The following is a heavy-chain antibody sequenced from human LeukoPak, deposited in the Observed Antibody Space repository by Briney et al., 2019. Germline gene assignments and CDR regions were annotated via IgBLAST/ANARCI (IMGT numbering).Heavy chain of an antibody. D-gene: IGHD2-15*01. CDR2: IYYTGNT. CDR1: GGSISSSTYY. J-gene: IGHJ3*02. Sequence: SSETLSLTCSVSGGSISSSTYYWGWIRQPPGKGLEWIGRIYYTGNTYYNPSLKSRVIISIDTSKNQFSLKLSSVTAADTAVYHCARRVWDSGGHFDIWGQGTMVTVSS. V-gene: IGHV4-39*07. CDR3: ARRVWDSGGHFDI.